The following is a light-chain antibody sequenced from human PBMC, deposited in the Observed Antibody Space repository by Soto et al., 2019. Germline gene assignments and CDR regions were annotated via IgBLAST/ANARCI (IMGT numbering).Light chain of an antibody. J-gene: IGKJ2*01. V-gene: IGKV1-5*03. CDR3: QQYKSSYP. CDR2: KAS. CDR1: QTISSW. Sequence: DIQMTHSPSTLSASVGARVTITCRASQTISSWLAWYQQKPGKAPKLLIYKASSLDSGVPSRFSGSGSRTEFTLTIRSLQPDDFATYYCQQYKSSYPFGQGTKLEIK.